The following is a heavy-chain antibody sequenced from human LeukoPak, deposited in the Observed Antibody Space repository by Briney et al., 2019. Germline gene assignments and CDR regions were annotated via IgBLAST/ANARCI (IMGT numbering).Heavy chain of an antibody. CDR3: ARDLAMVRGFLDC. J-gene: IGHJ4*02. Sequence: GGSLRLSCAASGFTFSSYAMTWVRQAPGKGLEWVSAISGSGGSTYYADAVKGRFTLSRDSSKNTLYLQMNSLRAEDTAVYYCARDLAMVRGFLDCWGQGTQVTVSS. CDR2: ISGSGGST. D-gene: IGHD3-10*01. CDR1: GFTFSSYA. V-gene: IGHV3-23*01.